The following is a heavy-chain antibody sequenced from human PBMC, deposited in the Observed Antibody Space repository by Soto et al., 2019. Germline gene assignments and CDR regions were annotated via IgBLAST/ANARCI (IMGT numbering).Heavy chain of an antibody. Sequence: SETLSLTCAVSGGSISSSNWWSWVRQPPGKGLEWIGEIYHSGSTNYNPSLKSRVTISVDKSKNQFSLKLSSVTAADTAVYYCARAVTTNYYYYGMDVWGQGTTVTVSS. CDR1: GGSISSSNW. J-gene: IGHJ6*02. CDR3: ARAVTTNYYYYGMDV. D-gene: IGHD4-17*01. V-gene: IGHV4-4*02. CDR2: IYHSGST.